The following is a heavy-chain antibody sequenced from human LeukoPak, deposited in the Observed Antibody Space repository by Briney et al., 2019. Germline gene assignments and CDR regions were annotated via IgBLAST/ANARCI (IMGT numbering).Heavy chain of an antibody. V-gene: IGHV3-21*04. D-gene: IGHD5-24*01. Sequence: PGGSLRLSCAASGFTFSSYSMNWVRQAPGKGLEWVSSISSSSSYIYYADSVKGRFTISRDNAKNSLYLQMNSLRAEDTAVYYCAKDPIGPDGYNDFDYWGQGTLVTVSS. CDR2: ISSSSSYI. CDR3: AKDPIGPDGYNDFDY. J-gene: IGHJ4*02. CDR1: GFTFSSYS.